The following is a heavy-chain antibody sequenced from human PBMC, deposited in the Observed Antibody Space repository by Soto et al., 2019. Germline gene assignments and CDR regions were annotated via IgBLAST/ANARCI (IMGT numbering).Heavy chain of an antibody. V-gene: IGHV1-2*02. J-gene: IGHJ6*02. Sequence: QVELVQSGAEVRKPGASVKVSCKASRNSFIDYYIHWVRQAPGQGLEWMGWIKSNSGGTKYAQRFQGRVTMTRDTSISTIYMELSRLKSDDTAVYYCAREDYNWNDYYYYGMDVWGQGTTVIVFS. D-gene: IGHD1-1*01. CDR3: AREDYNWNDYYYYGMDV. CDR2: IKSNSGGT. CDR1: RNSFIDYY.